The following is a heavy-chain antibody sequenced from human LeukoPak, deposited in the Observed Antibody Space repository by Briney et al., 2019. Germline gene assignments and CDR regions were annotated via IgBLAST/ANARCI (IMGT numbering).Heavy chain of an antibody. D-gene: IGHD6-19*01. CDR1: GGSISSYY. CDR2: IYYSGST. Sequence: SETLSLTCTVSGGSISSYYWSWIRQPPGKGLEWTGHIYYSGSTNYNPSLKSRVTISVDTSKNQFSLKLSSVTAADTAVYYCARGLGIAVAGPVSPFDYWGQGTLVTVSS. J-gene: IGHJ4*02. V-gene: IGHV4-59*01. CDR3: ARGLGIAVAGPVSPFDY.